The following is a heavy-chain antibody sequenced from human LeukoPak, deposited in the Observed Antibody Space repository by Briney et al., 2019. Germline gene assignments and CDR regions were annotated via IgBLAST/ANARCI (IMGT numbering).Heavy chain of an antibody. V-gene: IGHV1-46*01. CDR2: IHPGDNSA. Sequence: ASVKVSCKASGYTFTTYPIHWVRQAPGQGLEWMGIIHPGDNSATYAQKFQDRATMTTDTSTSTVYMELSSLRSEDTAVYYCARALIGAAYYGMDVWGQGTTVTVSS. CDR3: ARALIGAAYYGMDV. CDR1: GYTFTTYP. D-gene: IGHD6-13*01. J-gene: IGHJ6*02.